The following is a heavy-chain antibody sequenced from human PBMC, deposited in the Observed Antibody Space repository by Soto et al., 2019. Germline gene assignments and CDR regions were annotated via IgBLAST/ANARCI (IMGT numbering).Heavy chain of an antibody. CDR2: IYYSGST. D-gene: IGHD3-3*01. J-gene: IGHJ4*02. Sequence: QLQLQESGPGLVMPSETLSLTCTVSGGSISSSSYYWGWIRQPPGKGLEWIGSIYYSGSTYYNPSLKSRVTISVDTSKNQFSLKLSSVTAADTAVYYCARRAPSGYDTFDYWGQGTLVTVSS. CDR3: ARRAPSGYDTFDY. CDR1: GGSISSSSYY. V-gene: IGHV4-39*01.